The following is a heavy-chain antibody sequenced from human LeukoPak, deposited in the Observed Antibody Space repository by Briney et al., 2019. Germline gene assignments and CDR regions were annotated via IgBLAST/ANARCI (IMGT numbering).Heavy chain of an antibody. J-gene: IGHJ6*02. CDR2: ISAYNGNT. V-gene: IGHV1-18*01. D-gene: IGHD1-26*01. CDR1: GYTFTSYG. CDR3: ARKWSWNYYYGMDV. Sequence: ASVKVSCKASGYTFTSYGISWVRQAPGQGLEWMGWISAYNGNTNYAQKLQGRVTMTTDTSTSTAYMELRSLRSDDTAVYYCARKWSWNYYYGMDVWGQGTTVTVSS.